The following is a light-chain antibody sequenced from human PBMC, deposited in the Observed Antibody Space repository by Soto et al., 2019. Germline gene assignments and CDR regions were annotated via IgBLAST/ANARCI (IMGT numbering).Light chain of an antibody. CDR3: AAWDDSLEVV. CDR2: SNN. V-gene: IGLV1-47*01. CDR1: SSNLGSNY. J-gene: IGLJ2*01. Sequence: QAVVTQPPSASGTPGQRVTISCSGSSSNLGSNYVYWYQQLPGTAPKLLIYSNNQRPSGVPDRFSGSKSGTSASLAISGLRSEDEADYYCAAWDDSLEVVFGGGTKVTVL.